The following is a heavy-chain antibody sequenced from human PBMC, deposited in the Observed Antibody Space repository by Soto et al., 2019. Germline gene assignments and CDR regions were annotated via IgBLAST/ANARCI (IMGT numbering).Heavy chain of an antibody. V-gene: IGHV3-30*18. CDR1: GFTFSSFG. CDR3: AKDRSGSSGPGLDY. CDR2: ISYDGSNK. Sequence: GGSLRLSCAASGFTFSSFGMHWVRQAPGKGLEWVTVISYDGSNKYYADSVKGRFTISRDNSKNTLSLEMNSLRAEDTAVYYCAKDRSGSSGPGLDYWRQGTLVTVSS. J-gene: IGHJ4*02. D-gene: IGHD1-26*01.